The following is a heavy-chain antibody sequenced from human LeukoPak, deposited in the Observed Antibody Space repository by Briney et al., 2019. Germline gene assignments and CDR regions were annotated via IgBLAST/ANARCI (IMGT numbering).Heavy chain of an antibody. CDR1: GGSFSGYY. CDR2: INLSGST. CDR3: ALSYAFWSGYSFHTPTMDV. J-gene: IGHJ6*04. D-gene: IGHD3-3*01. V-gene: IGHV4-34*01. Sequence: PSETLSLTCAVYGGSFSGYYWSWIRQPPGKGLEWMGEINLSGSTNYNPYLKSQVTISVDTSKNQFSLKLRSVTAADTAVYYCALSYAFWSGYSFHTPTMDVWGKGTTVTVSS.